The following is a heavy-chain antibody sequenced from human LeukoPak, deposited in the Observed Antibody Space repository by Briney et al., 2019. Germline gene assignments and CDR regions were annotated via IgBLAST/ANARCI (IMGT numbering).Heavy chain of an antibody. CDR1: GGTFSSYA. CDR3: ARGGSTSPADYYYYGMDV. Sequence: SVKLSCTASGGTFSSYAISWVRQAPGQGLEWMGRIIPILGIANYAQKFQGRVTITADKSTSTAYMELSSLRSEDTAVYYCARGGSTSPADYYYYGMDVWGQGTTVTVSS. J-gene: IGHJ6*02. CDR2: IIPILGIA. D-gene: IGHD2-2*01. V-gene: IGHV1-69*04.